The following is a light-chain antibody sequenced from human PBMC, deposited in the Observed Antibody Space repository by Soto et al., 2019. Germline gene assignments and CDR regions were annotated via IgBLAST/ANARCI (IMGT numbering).Light chain of an antibody. V-gene: IGLV2-14*01. CDR2: AVS. Sequence: QSVLTQPSSVSASPGQSISISCTGTSDDIGAYDYVSWYQQHPGKAPKLILYAVSNRPSGVSTRFSGSKSGNTASLTISRVQADDEADYYCSSYRSIDTLEVFGTGTKVTVL. CDR1: SDDIGAYDY. J-gene: IGLJ1*01. CDR3: SSYRSIDTLEV.